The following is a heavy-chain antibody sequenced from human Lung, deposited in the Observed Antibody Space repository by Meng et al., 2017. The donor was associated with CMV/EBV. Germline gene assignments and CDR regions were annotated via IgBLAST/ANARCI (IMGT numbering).Heavy chain of an antibody. D-gene: IGHD1-26*01. CDR3: AKGGYSGSSYAWFDS. CDR1: GYTFTSYY. J-gene: IGHJ5*01. V-gene: IGHV1-2*02. Sequence: SGYTFTSYYIYWVRQAPGQGLGWMGWINPGSGGTYYAQNYQGRVTMTRDTSMRTVYMDLNRLISDDTAVYYCAKGGYSGSSYAWFDSWGQGTLVTVSS. CDR2: INPGSGGT.